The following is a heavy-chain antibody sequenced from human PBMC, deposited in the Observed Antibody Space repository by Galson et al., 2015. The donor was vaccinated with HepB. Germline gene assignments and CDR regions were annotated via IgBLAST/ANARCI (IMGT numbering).Heavy chain of an antibody. J-gene: IGHJ3*02. CDR2: IYPGDSDT. CDR1: GYSFTSYW. D-gene: IGHD5-24*01. Sequence: QSGAEVKKPGESLKISCKGSGYSFTSYWIGWVRQMPGKGLEWMGIIYPGDSDTRHSPSFQGQVTISADKSISTACLQWSSLKASDTAMYYCARQIVEMATIKSDAFDIWGQGTMVTVSS. CDR3: ARQIVEMATIKSDAFDI. V-gene: IGHV5-51*01.